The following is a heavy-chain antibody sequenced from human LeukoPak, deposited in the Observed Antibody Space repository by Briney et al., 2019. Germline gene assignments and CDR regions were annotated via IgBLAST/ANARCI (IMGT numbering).Heavy chain of an antibody. Sequence: SETLSLTCTVSGGSISSYYWTWIRQPPGKGLDWIGYIYYSGSTSYNPSLKSRVTISVDTSKNQFSLKLSSVTAADTAVYYCARVRAAAGTNWFDPWGQGTLVTVSS. CDR1: GGSISSYY. V-gene: IGHV4-59*01. CDR3: ARVRAAAGTNWFDP. D-gene: IGHD6-13*01. CDR2: IYYSGST. J-gene: IGHJ5*02.